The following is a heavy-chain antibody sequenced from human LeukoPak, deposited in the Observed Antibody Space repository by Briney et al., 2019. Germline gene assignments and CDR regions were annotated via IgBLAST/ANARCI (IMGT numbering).Heavy chain of an antibody. CDR2: INPNSGGT. Sequence: GASVKVSCKASGYTFTGYYMHWVRQAPGQGLEWMGWINPNSGGTNYAQKFQGRVTMTRDTSVSTAYMELSRLRSDDTAVYYCARDVPEARYFDWLSLYFDYWGQGTMVTVSS. D-gene: IGHD3-9*01. J-gene: IGHJ4*02. CDR3: ARDVPEARYFDWLSLYFDY. V-gene: IGHV1-2*02. CDR1: GYTFTGYY.